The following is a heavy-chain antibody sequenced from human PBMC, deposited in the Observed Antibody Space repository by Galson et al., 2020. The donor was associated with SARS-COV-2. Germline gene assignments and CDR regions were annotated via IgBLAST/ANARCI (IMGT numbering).Heavy chain of an antibody. CDR3: AREGRSSSAWFVDY. CDR2: INPSGGST. D-gene: IGHD6-19*01. CDR1: GYTFTDHY. J-gene: IGHJ4*02. Sequence: ASVKVSCKASGYTFTDHYVHSVRQAPGQGLEWVGVINPSGGSTNYAQMFQGRVTMTIDTSTSTVYMELNRLRSDDTALYYCAREGRSSSAWFVDYWGQGALVTVSS. V-gene: IGHV1-46*01.